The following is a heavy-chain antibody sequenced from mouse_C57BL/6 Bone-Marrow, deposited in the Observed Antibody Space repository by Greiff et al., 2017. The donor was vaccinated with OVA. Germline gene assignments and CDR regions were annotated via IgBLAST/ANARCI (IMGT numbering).Heavy chain of an antibody. CDR1: GYTFTSYW. Sequence: VQLQQSGTVLARPGASVKMSCKTSGYTFTSYWMHWVKQRPGQGLEWIGAIYPGNSDTSYNQKFKGKAKLTAVTSASTAYMERSSLTNEDSAVYYGTRDYSPPFAYWGQGTLVTVSA. CDR3: TRDYSPPFAY. CDR2: IYPGNSDT. V-gene: IGHV1-5*01. J-gene: IGHJ3*01. D-gene: IGHD2-12*01.